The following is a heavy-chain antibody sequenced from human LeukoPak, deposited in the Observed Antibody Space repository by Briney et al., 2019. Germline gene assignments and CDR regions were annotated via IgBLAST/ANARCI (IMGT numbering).Heavy chain of an antibody. Sequence: ASVKVSCKASGYTFTGYYMHWVRQAPGQGLEWMGRINPNSGGTNYAQKFQGGVTMTRDTSISTAYMELSRLRSDDTAVYYCARAITGIAAAGRDYYYYYYMDVWGKGTTVTVSS. V-gene: IGHV1-2*06. J-gene: IGHJ6*03. CDR2: INPNSGGT. CDR3: ARAITGIAAAGRDYYYYYYMDV. D-gene: IGHD6-13*01. CDR1: GYTFTGYY.